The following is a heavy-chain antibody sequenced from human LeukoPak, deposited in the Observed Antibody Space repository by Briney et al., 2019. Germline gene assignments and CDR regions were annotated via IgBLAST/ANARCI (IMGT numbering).Heavy chain of an antibody. CDR2: INTDGNVT. J-gene: IGHJ4*02. V-gene: IGHV3-74*01. CDR3: ATKQWLAPPPDS. Sequence: GGSLRLSCAASGFTFSKYWMLWVRQAPGKGLESVSRINTDGNVTTYAGCVKGRFTVSRDNADNIMFLQMNSVRDEDTAVYYCATKQWLAPPPDSWGQGTPVTVSS. D-gene: IGHD6-19*01. CDR1: GFTFSKYW.